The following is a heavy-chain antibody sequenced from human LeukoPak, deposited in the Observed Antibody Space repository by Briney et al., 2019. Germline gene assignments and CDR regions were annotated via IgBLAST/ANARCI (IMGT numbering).Heavy chain of an antibody. Sequence: ASVKVSCKASGYTFTGYYMHWVRQAPGQGLEWMGWINPNSGGTNYAQKFQGRVTMTRDTSISPAYMELSRLKSDDTAVYYCVRAYPTYCDILTGYYPGLGDVWGKGTTVTVSA. D-gene: IGHD3-9*01. J-gene: IGHJ6*04. CDR2: INPNSGGT. V-gene: IGHV1-2*02. CDR3: VRAYPTYCDILTGYYPGLGDV. CDR1: GYTFTGYY.